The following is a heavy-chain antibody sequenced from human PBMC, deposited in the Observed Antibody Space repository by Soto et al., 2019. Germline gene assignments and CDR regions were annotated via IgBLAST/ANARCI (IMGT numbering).Heavy chain of an antibody. CDR1: GGSISSYY. V-gene: IGHV4-59*08. J-gene: IGHJ6*02. Sequence: QVQLQESGPGLVKPSETLSLTYTVSGGSISSYYWSWIRQPPGKGLEWIGYIYYSGSTNYNSSLKSRVTISVDTSKNQFSLKLSSVTAADTAVYYCARRMKHYYGMDVWGQGTTVTVSS. CDR3: ARRMKHYYGMDV. CDR2: IYYSGST.